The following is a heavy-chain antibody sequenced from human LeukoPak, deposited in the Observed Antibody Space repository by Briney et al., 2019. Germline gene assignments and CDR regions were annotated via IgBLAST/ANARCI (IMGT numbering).Heavy chain of an antibody. Sequence: SETLSLTCTVSGGSISSYYWSWIRLPPGKGLEWIGYIYYSGSTNYNPSLKSRVTISVDTSKNQFSLKLSSVTAADTAVYYCARHVDSSGPNFDYWGQGTLVTVSS. D-gene: IGHD3-22*01. CDR2: IYYSGST. CDR3: ARHVDSSGPNFDY. V-gene: IGHV4-59*08. J-gene: IGHJ4*02. CDR1: GGSISSYY.